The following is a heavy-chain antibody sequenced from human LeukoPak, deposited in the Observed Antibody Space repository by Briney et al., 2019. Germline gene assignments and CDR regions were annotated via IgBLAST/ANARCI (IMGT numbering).Heavy chain of an antibody. V-gene: IGHV3-74*01. CDR2: INDDGTFT. Sequence: GSLRLSCAASGFTFRNYWMYWVRQVPGKGLVWVSRINDDGTFTTYADSVKGRIIISRDNAKNTLYLQMNSLRVEDTAVYYCGREILEPGKTLTYWGQGSLITVSS. CDR1: GFTFRNYW. CDR3: GREILEPGKTLTY. J-gene: IGHJ4*02. D-gene: IGHD1-14*01.